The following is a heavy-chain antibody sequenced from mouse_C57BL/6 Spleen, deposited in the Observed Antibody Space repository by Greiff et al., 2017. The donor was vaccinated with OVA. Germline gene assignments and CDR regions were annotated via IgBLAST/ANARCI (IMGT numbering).Heavy chain of an antibody. CDR2: ISYDGSN. V-gene: IGHV3-6*01. D-gene: IGHD1-3*01. J-gene: IGHJ2*01. Sequence: DVQLQESGPGLVKPSQSLSLTCSVTGYSITSGYYWNWIRQFPGNKLEWMGYISYDGSNNYNPSLKNRISITRDTSKNQFFLKLKSVTTEDTATYYCARERTNVPDYWGQGTTLTVSS. CDR3: ARERTNVPDY. CDR1: GYSITSGYY.